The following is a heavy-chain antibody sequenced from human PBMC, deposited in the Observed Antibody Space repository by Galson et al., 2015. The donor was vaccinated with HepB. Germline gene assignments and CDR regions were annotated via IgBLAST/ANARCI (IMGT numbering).Heavy chain of an antibody. CDR1: GYTFTSYG. V-gene: IGHV1-18*01. D-gene: IGHD5-18*01. Sequence: SVKVSCKASGYTFTSYGISWVRQAPGQGPEWMGWISAYNGNTNYAQKLQGRVTMTTDTSTSTAYMELRSLRSDDTAVYYCAREGYSYGYGVVYYYYGMDVWGQGTTVTVSS. CDR2: ISAYNGNT. J-gene: IGHJ6*02. CDR3: AREGYSYGYGVVYYYYGMDV.